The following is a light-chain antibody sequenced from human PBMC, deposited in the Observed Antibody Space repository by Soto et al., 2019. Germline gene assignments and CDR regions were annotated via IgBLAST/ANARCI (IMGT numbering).Light chain of an antibody. CDR3: QQYGSSPRT. Sequence: EIVLTQSPGTLSLSPGKRATLSCRASQSVTGSYLAWYQQKPGQAPRLLMHGASTRTTGIPERFSGSGSGTDFTLTISRLEPEDFAVYYCQQYGSSPRTFGQGTKVDIK. CDR2: GAS. J-gene: IGKJ1*01. CDR1: QSVTGSY. V-gene: IGKV3-20*01.